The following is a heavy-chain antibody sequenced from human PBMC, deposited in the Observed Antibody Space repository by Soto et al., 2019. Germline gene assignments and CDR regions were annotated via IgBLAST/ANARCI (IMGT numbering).Heavy chain of an antibody. J-gene: IGHJ4*02. V-gene: IGHV1-69*02. CDR3: VRVLHYDSNSLDEY. CDR2: IIPILGIA. Sequence: QVQLVQSGAEVKKPGSSVKVSCKASGGTFSSYIISWVRQAPGQGLEWMGRIIPILGIANYAQKIQGRVTITADKSTSTAYKELSSLRNEDSAVYYWVRVLHYDSNSLDEYWGQGTLVTVSS. CDR1: GGTFSSYI. D-gene: IGHD3-22*01.